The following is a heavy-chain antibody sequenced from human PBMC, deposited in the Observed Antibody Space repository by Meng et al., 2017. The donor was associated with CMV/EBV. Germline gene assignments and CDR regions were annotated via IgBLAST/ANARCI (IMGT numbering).Heavy chain of an antibody. J-gene: IGHJ4*02. CDR2: INHSGST. D-gene: IGHD3-22*01. V-gene: IGHV4-34*01. CDR1: GGSFSGYY. Sequence: GSLRLSCAVYGGSFSGYYWSWIRQPPGKGLEWIGEINHSGSTNYNPSLKSRVTISADTSKNQFSLKLSSVTAADTAVYYCARGRYYYDSSGYAYFDYWGQGTLVTVSS. CDR3: ARGRYYYDSSGYAYFDY.